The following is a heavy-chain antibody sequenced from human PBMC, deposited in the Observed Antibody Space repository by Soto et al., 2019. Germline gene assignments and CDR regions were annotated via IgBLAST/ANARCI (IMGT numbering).Heavy chain of an antibody. V-gene: IGHV3-11*01. Sequence: GGSLRLSCAASGFTFSDYYMSWIRQAPGKGLEWVSYISSSGSSIYYADSVQGRFTISRDNPKNTLYLQMNSLRVEDTAMYYCAKARCSTTNCYVPDYWGQGTLVTVSS. CDR3: AKARCSTTNCYVPDY. CDR2: ISSSGSSI. CDR1: GFTFSDYY. D-gene: IGHD2-2*01. J-gene: IGHJ4*02.